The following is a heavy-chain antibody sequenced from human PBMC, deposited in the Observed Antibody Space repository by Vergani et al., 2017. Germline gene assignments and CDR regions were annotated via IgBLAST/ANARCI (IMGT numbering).Heavy chain of an antibody. V-gene: IGHV3-23*01. J-gene: IGHJ4*02. Sequence: EVQLLESGGDLVQPGGSLRLSCAASGFTFNHYAMNWVRQAPGKGLEWVSGISGSGGSTYYAGSVKGRFTISRDSSKNTLYLQMNSLRAGDTAVYYCAKQLTYYYGSGSHPFDYWGQGTLVTVSS. CDR1: GFTFNHYA. D-gene: IGHD3-10*01. CDR3: AKQLTYYYGSGSHPFDY. CDR2: ISGSGGST.